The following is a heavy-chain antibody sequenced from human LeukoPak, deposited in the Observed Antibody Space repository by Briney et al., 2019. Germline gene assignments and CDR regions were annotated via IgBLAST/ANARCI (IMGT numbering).Heavy chain of an antibody. J-gene: IGHJ6*03. V-gene: IGHV3-23*01. CDR2: ISGSGGST. CDR1: GFTFSSCA. D-gene: IGHD2-2*01. CDR3: AKSGTYCSSTSCYGNYYYYYMDV. Sequence: GGSLGLSCAASGFTFSSCAMSWVRQAPGKGLEWVSAISGSGGSTYYADSVKGRFTISRDNSKNTLYLQMNSLRAEDTAVYYCAKSGTYCSSTSCYGNYYYYYMDVWGKGTTVTVSS.